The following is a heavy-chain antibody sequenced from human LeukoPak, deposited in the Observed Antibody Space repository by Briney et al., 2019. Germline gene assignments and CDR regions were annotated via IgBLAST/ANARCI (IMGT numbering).Heavy chain of an antibody. Sequence: SGGSLRLSCAASGFTFSNVWMSWVRQVPGKGLEWVGRIKSKTDGGTAEYTAPVRSRFTISRDNSKNTLYLQTSSLRAEDTAVYYCVNQISGWVYWGQGTLVTVSS. CDR2: IKSKTDGGTA. CDR1: GFTFSNVW. CDR3: VNQISGWVY. V-gene: IGHV3-15*05. J-gene: IGHJ4*02. D-gene: IGHD6-19*01.